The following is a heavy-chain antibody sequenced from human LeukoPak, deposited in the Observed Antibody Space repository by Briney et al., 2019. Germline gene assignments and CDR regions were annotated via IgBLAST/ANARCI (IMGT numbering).Heavy chain of an antibody. J-gene: IGHJ5*02. Sequence: GGSLRPSCAASGFTFSSYGMHWVRQAPGKGLEGVAVISYDGSNKYYADSVKGRFTISRDNSKNTLYLQMNSLRAEDTAVYYCAKDFRTTVVTGGFDPWGQGTLVTVSS. V-gene: IGHV3-30*18. CDR3: AKDFRTTVVTGGFDP. D-gene: IGHD4-23*01. CDR2: ISYDGSNK. CDR1: GFTFSSYG.